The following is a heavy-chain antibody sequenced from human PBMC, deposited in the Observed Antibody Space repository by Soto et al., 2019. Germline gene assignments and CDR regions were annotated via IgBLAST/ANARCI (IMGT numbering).Heavy chain of an antibody. CDR1: GYTFTSYG. CDR2: ISAYNGNT. Sequence: QVQLVQSGAEVKKPGASVKVSCKASGYTFTSYGISWVRQAPGQGLEWMGWISAYNGNTNYAQKLQGRVTMTTDTSTSTAYMELRSLRSDDTAVYYCARDPSHFVDIVATTHLDFDYWGQGTLVTVSS. V-gene: IGHV1-18*01. CDR3: ARDPSHFVDIVATTHLDFDY. D-gene: IGHD5-12*01. J-gene: IGHJ4*02.